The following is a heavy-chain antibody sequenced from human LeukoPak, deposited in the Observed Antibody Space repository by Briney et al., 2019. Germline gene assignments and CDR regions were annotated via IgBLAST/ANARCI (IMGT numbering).Heavy chain of an antibody. V-gene: IGHV3-23*01. CDR3: AAYGSGSYDY. CDR1: GFTFSSYA. CDR2: ISGSGGST. D-gene: IGHD3-10*01. Sequence: PGGSLRLSCAASGFTFSSYAMSWVRQAPRKGLEWVSAISGSGGSTYYADSVKGRFTISRDNSKNTLYLQMNSLRAEDTAVYYCAAYGSGSYDYWGQGTLVTVSS. J-gene: IGHJ4*02.